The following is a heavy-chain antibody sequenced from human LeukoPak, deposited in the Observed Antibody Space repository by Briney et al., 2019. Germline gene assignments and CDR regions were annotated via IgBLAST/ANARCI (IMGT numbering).Heavy chain of an antibody. Sequence: PSETLSLTCTVSGGSISSYYWSWIRQPPGKGLEWIGYIYYSGSTNYNPSLKSRVTISVDTSKNQFSLKLSSVTAADTAVYYCARAYGVRGKPNWFDPWGQGTLVTVSS. D-gene: IGHD3-10*01. V-gene: IGHV4-59*01. CDR3: ARAYGVRGKPNWFDP. J-gene: IGHJ5*02. CDR2: IYYSGST. CDR1: GGSISSYY.